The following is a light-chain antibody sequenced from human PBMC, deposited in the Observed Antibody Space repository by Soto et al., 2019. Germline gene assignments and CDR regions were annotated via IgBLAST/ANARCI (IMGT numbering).Light chain of an antibody. CDR1: QSVGGS. CDR3: QHRANWLGT. J-gene: IGKJ3*01. Sequence: EIVLTQSPATLSLSPGERATLSCRASQSVGGSLAWYQQRSGQTPRLLIYDASNRAPGIPNRFSGSGSGTDCTLTISSLEPEDFAVYYCQHRANWLGTFGPGTK. CDR2: DAS. V-gene: IGKV3-11*01.